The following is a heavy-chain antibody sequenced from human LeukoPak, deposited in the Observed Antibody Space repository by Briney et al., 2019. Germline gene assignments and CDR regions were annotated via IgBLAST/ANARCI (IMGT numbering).Heavy chain of an antibody. D-gene: IGHD3-22*01. CDR3: ARSADTSGYFNYWYFDL. CDR2: IKQDGSEK. V-gene: IGHV3-7*04. CDR1: GFTFRSYL. J-gene: IGHJ2*01. Sequence: GGSLRLSCAASGFTFRSYLMNWVRQPPGKGLEWVANIKQDGSEKYYLDSVKGRFTIPRDNAKNSLFLHMNSLRVDDTAVYYCARSADTSGYFNYWYFDLWGRGTLVTVSS.